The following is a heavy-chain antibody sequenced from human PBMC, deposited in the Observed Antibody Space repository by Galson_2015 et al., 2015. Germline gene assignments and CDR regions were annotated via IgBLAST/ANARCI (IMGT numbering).Heavy chain of an antibody. D-gene: IGHD2-15*01. CDR3: TRGAYCSGGICYSCGDY. CDR1: GFTFSNYW. J-gene: IGHJ4*02. V-gene: IGHV3-74*01. Sequence: SLRLSCAASGFTFSNYWVHWVRQAPGKGLEWLSRINGDGSSTSYADSVKGRFTISRDNAKNTLSLQMNSLRAEDSAVYYCTRGAYCSGGICYSCGDYWGQGTQVTVSS. CDR2: INGDGSST.